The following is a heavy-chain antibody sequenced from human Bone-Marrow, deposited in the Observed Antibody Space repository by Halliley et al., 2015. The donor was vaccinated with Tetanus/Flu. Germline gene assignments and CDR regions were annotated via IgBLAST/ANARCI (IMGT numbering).Heavy chain of an antibody. V-gene: IGHV4-59*11. CDR1: GGSISSTHY. Sequence: LRLSCSVSGGSISSTHYWSWIRQSPGKGLEWIGYIYYSGTTNYNPSLESRVTISVDTSKNQFSLKLSSVTAADTAVYYCATSIVATSSGNRFDPWGQGTLVTVSS. CDR3: ATSIVATSSGNRFDP. D-gene: IGHD5-12*01. J-gene: IGHJ5*02. CDR2: IYYSGTT.